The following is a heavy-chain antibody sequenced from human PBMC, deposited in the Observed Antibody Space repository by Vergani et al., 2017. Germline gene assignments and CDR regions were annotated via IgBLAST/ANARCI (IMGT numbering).Heavy chain of an antibody. D-gene: IGHD3-3*01. Sequence: QVQLVESGGGVVQPGRSLRLSCAASGFTFSSYGMHWVRQAPGRGLEWVAVIWYDGSNKYYADSVKGRFTISRQHSKNTLYLQMNSMRAEDTAVYSCAKEGARSTIFGVVTIEQWYDHWGQGTLVTVSS. CDR3: AKEGARSTIFGVVTIEQWYDH. CDR2: IWYDGSNK. J-gene: IGHJ5*02. CDR1: GFTFSSYG. V-gene: IGHV3-33*06.